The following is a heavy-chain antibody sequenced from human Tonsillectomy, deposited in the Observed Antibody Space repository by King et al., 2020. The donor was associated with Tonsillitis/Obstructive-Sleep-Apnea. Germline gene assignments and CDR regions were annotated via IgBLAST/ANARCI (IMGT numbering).Heavy chain of an antibody. Sequence: VQLVESGGGLIQPGGSLRLSCAASGFTVSSNYMSWVRQVPGKGLEWVSIIYSGGITYYADSVKGRFTISRDNSKNTLYLQMNSLRAGDTAVYYCAGGGDAYNSGFDYWGQGTLVTVSS. CDR2: IYSGGIT. CDR1: GFTVSSNY. CDR3: AGGGDAYNSGFDY. D-gene: IGHD5-24*01. V-gene: IGHV3-53*01. J-gene: IGHJ4*02.